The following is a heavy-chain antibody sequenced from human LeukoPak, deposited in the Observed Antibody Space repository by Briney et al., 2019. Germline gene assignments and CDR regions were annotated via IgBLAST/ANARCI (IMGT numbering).Heavy chain of an antibody. D-gene: IGHD6-6*01. J-gene: IGHJ3*02. V-gene: IGHV1-18*01. Sequence: GASVKVSCKASGYTFTSYGISWVRQAPGQGLEWMGWISAYNGNTNYAQKFQGRVTITADESTSTAYMELSSLRSEDTAVYYCARGREQLPRAFDIWGQGTMVTVSS. CDR2: ISAYNGNT. CDR3: ARGREQLPRAFDI. CDR1: GYTFTSYG.